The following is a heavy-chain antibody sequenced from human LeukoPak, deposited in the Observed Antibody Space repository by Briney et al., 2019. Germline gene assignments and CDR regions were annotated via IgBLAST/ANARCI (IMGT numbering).Heavy chain of an antibody. CDR2: ISGSGGST. J-gene: IGHJ4*02. Sequence: GGSLRLSCAASGFTFSSYAMSWVRQAPGKGLEWASAISGSGGSTYYADSVKGRFTISRDDSKNTLYVQMNSLRAEDTAVYYCAKKTSYCGGDCYPYYFDHWGQGTLVTVSS. D-gene: IGHD2-21*02. CDR3: AKKTSYCGGDCYPYYFDH. CDR1: GFTFSSYA. V-gene: IGHV3-23*01.